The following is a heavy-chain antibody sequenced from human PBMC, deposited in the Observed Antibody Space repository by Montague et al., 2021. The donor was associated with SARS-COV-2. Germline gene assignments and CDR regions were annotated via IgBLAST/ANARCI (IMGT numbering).Heavy chain of an antibody. V-gene: IGHV4-59*02. D-gene: IGHD4-17*01. CDR2: IYDSGST. Sequence: SETLSLTCIVSGSSVRSYYWSWIRQPPGEGLEWIGYIYDSGSTXXXPSXXXRVTISVDTSKNQFSLKLSPVTAADTAVYYCARENTVTTFGGPYYIDSWGQGTLVTVSA. CDR3: ARENTVTTFGGPYYIDS. CDR1: GSSVRSYY. J-gene: IGHJ4*02.